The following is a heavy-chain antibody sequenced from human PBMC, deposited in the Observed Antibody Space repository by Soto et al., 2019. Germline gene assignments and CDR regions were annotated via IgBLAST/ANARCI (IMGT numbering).Heavy chain of an antibody. CDR3: ARRETYYDILTGSLRPNWFDP. D-gene: IGHD3-9*01. CDR2: INHSGST. J-gene: IGHJ5*02. V-gene: IGHV4-34*01. Sequence: SETLSLTCAVYGGSFSGYYWSWIRQPPGKGLEWIGEINHSGSTNYNPSLKSRVTISVDTSKNQFSLKLSSVTAADTAVYYCARRETYYDILTGSLRPNWFDPWGQGTLVTVSS. CDR1: GGSFSGYY.